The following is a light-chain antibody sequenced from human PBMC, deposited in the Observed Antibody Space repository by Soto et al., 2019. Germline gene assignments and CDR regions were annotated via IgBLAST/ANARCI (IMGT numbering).Light chain of an antibody. V-gene: IGKV3-15*01. J-gene: IGKJ4*01. CDR3: QQYNYLTPFP. CDR2: GAS. Sequence: EIVMTQPPATLSVSPGERTTLSCRSSQSVRSNLASYQQKPDQTPRLLIYGASTRATGIPARFSGSGSGTESTLTISSLRSEPFAVDFCQQYNYLTPFPLGAGTKVEIK. CDR1: QSVRSN.